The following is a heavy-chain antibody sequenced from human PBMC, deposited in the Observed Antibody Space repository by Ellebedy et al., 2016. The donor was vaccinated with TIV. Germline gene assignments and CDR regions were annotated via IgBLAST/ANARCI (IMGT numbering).Heavy chain of an antibody. J-gene: IGHJ4*02. D-gene: IGHD5-12*01. CDR3: ASAARGSGAYESF. CDR2: INQGGSET. CDR1: GFTFSRFW. V-gene: IGHV3-7*01. Sequence: GESLKISCAASGFTFSRFWMAWVRQAPGKGLEWVATINQGGSETYYVDSVKGRFTISRDNPKNSLYLQMKSLRADDTALYYGASAARGSGAYESFWGQGTLVTVSS.